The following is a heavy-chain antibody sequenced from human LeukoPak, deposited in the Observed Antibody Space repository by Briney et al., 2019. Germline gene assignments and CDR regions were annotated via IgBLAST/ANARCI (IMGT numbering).Heavy chain of an antibody. V-gene: IGHV3-48*01. CDR1: GFTFNNYN. Sequence: PGGSLRLSCAASGFTFNNYNVNWVRQAPGKGLEWVSYISSSSNTIYYADPVKGRFTISRDSAKNSLYLHMNSLRAEDTAVYYCVREGRVDAFDIWGQGTMVTVSS. D-gene: IGHD3-3*01. CDR2: ISSSSNTI. CDR3: VREGRVDAFDI. J-gene: IGHJ3*02.